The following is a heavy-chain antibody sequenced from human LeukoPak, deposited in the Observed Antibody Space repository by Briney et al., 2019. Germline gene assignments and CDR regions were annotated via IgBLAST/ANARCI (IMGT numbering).Heavy chain of an antibody. CDR2: INHSGST. V-gene: IGHV4-34*01. Sequence: PSETLSLTCAVYGGSFSGYYWSWIRQPPGKGLEWIGEINHSGSTNYNPSLKSRVTISVDTSKNQFSLKLSSVTAADTAVYYCARDDYYGSGSEDWGQGTLVTVSS. J-gene: IGHJ4*02. CDR3: ARDDYYGSGSED. CDR1: GGSFSGYY. D-gene: IGHD3-10*01.